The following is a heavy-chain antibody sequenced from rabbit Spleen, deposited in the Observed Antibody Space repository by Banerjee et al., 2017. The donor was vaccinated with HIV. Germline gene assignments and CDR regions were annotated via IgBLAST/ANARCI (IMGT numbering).Heavy chain of an antibody. CDR1: GFSFSNKAV. V-gene: IGHV1S43*01. CDR3: ARALATVTMMITPFNL. D-gene: IGHD2-1*01. CDR2: INALTGKA. Sequence: QEQLVESGGGLVKPEGSLKLSCTASGFSFSNKAVMCWVRQAPGKGLEWIACINALTGKAVYASWVSGRFTISRSTSLHTVDLKMTGLTVADTATYFCARALATVTMMITPFNLWGQGTLVTVS. J-gene: IGHJ4*01.